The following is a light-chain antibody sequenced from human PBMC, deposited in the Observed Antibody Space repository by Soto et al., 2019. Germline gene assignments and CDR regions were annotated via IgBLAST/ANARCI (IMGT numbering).Light chain of an antibody. CDR1: QDIAFY. V-gene: IGKV1-39*01. CDR2: GAS. CDR3: QQNYYIPYT. J-gene: IGKJ2*01. Sequence: IQMTQSPSSLSVSVGDRVTMSCRTSQDIAFYLNWYQQKPGKAPQLLIYGASNLQHGAPSRFSGSGSGTDFTLTITSLQPEDFATYFCQQNYYIPYTFGQGTKLEI.